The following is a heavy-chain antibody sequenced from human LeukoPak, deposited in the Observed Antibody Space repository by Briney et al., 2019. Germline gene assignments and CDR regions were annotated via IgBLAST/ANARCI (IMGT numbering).Heavy chain of an antibody. CDR3: AREGRHSSGYGFDI. CDR2: ISSSGGTI. J-gene: IGHJ3*02. V-gene: IGHV3-11*04. CDR1: GFTFSDFY. Sequence: GGSLRLACAASGFTFSDFYMSWNRPAPGKGMEWISYISSSGGTIYYADSVKGRFTISRDNAKNSLYLQMNSLRAEDTAVYYCAREGRHSSGYGFDIWGQGTMVTVSS. D-gene: IGHD3-22*01.